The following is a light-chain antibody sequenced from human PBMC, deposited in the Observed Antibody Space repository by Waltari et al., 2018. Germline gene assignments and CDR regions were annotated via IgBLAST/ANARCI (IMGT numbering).Light chain of an antibody. CDR1: SGSIASNY. CDR3: QSHYGSDVV. J-gene: IGLJ3*02. Sequence: KFMLTQPHSVSESPGRTVTISCTGSSGSIASNYVQWYRLRPGSAPTTVIYEDNQRPSWIPDRFSGSIDSSSNSASLTISGLETEDEADYYCQSHYGSDVVFGGGTKLTVL. CDR2: EDN. V-gene: IGLV6-57*02.